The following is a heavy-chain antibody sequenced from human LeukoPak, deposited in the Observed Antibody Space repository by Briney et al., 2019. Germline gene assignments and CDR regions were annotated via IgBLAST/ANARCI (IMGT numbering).Heavy chain of an antibody. J-gene: IGHJ4*02. CDR1: GFTFSSYG. CDR2: ISYDGSNK. D-gene: IGHD3-16*01. CDR3: AKDGGAEFDY. V-gene: IGHV3-30*18. Sequence: GGSLRLSCAASGFTFSSYGMHWVRQAPGKGLEWVAVISYDGSNKYYADSVKGRFTISRDNSKNTLYLQMNSLRAEDTAVYYCAKDGGAEFDYWGQGTLVTVSS.